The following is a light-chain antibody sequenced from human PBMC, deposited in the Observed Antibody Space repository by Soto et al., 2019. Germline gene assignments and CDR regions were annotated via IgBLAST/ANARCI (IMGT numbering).Light chain of an antibody. J-gene: IGKJ5*01. CDR1: QSVGNN. CDR2: GAS. CDR3: QQYHNWPPIT. V-gene: IGKV3D-15*01. Sequence: EIVMTQSPATLSVSPGERTTLSCRASQSVGNNLAWYQQKPGQAPRLLIYGASTRATGIPARFSGSGSGTEFTLTISNLQSEDFAVYFCQQYHNWPPITFGQGTRLEIK.